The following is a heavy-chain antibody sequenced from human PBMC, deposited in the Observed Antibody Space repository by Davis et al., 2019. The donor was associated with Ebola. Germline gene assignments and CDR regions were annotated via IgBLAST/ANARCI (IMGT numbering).Heavy chain of an antibody. Sequence: LRLSCTVSGGSISRGGSYWTWIRQHPGKGLEWIGYIYYSGSTSYKPSLKSRVTISLDTSKNQFSLKLSSVTAADTAVYYCARGGYSGYDYARFFDYWGQGTLVTVSS. J-gene: IGHJ4*02. CDR3: ARGGYSGYDYARFFDY. V-gene: IGHV4-31*03. CDR1: GGSISRGGSY. CDR2: IYYSGST. D-gene: IGHD5-12*01.